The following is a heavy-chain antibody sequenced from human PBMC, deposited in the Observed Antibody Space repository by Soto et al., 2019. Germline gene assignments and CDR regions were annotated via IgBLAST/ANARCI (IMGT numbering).Heavy chain of an antibody. V-gene: IGHV1-18*01. CDR3: ARGGDYGDYVGSFDY. D-gene: IGHD4-17*01. CDR1: GYTFTSYG. Sequence: ASVKVSCKASGYTFTSYGISWVRQAPGQGLEWMGWISAYNGNTNYAQKLQGRVTMTTDTSTSTAYMELRSLRSDDTAVYYCARGGDYGDYVGSFDYWGQGTLVTVSS. J-gene: IGHJ4*02. CDR2: ISAYNGNT.